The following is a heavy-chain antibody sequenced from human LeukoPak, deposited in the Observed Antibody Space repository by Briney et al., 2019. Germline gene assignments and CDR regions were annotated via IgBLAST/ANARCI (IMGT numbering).Heavy chain of an antibody. J-gene: IGHJ4*02. Sequence: GGSLRLSCAASGFTVRNNYMSWVRQPPGKGLEWVSVIYSGGSTYYADSVKGRFTISGDNSKNTLYLQMNSLRAEDTAVYFCATGERMVRGDGVDYWGQGTLVTVSS. CDR3: ATGERMVRGDGVDY. CDR2: IYSGGST. D-gene: IGHD3-10*01. V-gene: IGHV3-66*01. CDR1: GFTVRNNY.